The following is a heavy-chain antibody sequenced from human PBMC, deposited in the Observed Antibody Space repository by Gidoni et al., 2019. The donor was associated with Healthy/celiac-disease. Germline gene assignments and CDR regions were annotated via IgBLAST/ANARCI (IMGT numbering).Heavy chain of an antibody. CDR3: AKETRVNWFDP. J-gene: IGHJ5*02. D-gene: IGHD3-10*01. CDR1: GFTFSSYG. CDR2: ISYDGSNK. V-gene: IGHV3-30*18. Sequence: QVQLVESGGGVVQPGRSLRLSCAASGFTFSSYGMHWVRQAPGKGLEWVAVISYDGSNKYYADSVKGRFTISRDNSKNTLYLQMNSLRAEDTAVYYCAKETRVNWFDPWGQGTLVTVSS.